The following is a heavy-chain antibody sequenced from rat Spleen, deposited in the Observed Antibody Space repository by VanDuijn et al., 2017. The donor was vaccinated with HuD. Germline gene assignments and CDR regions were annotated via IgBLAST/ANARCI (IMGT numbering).Heavy chain of an antibody. CDR1: GFSLTSYY. Sequence: QVQLKETGPGLVQPTQTLSITCTVSGFSLTSYYMQWVRQTPGKGLEWMGFIRSGGSTEYNSEFKSRLSISRDTSKNQVFLKMNSLKTEDTGVYYCARDLSLDYWGQGVMVTVSS. V-gene: IGHV2-65*01. CDR2: IRSGGST. CDR3: ARDLSLDY. J-gene: IGHJ2*01.